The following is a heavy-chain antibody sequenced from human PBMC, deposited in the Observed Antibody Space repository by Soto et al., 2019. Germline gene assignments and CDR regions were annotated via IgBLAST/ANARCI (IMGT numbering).Heavy chain of an antibody. CDR1: GGSISSGDYY. CDR3: ASLTPVTGFAYGMDV. Sequence: PSETLSLTCTVSGGSISSGDYYWSWIRQPPGKGLEWIGYIYYSGSTYYNPSLKSRVTISVDTSKNQFSLKLSSVTAADTAVYYCASLTPVTGFAYGMDVWGQGTTVTVSS. V-gene: IGHV4-30-4*01. CDR2: IYYSGST. J-gene: IGHJ6*02. D-gene: IGHD4-4*01.